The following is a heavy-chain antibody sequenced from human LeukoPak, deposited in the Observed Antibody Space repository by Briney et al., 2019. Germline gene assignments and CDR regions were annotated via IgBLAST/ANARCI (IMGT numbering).Heavy chain of an antibody. CDR1: GFTFSNLP. Sequence: GGSLRLSCAASGFTFSNLPMSWVRQAPGKGLDWVSAISGPGGSTYYADSVKDRFTLSRDNSKNTLYLQMNSLRAEDTAVYYCGPTLGYNYYMDVWGKGTTVTVSS. CDR2: ISGPGGST. V-gene: IGHV3-23*01. D-gene: IGHD3-10*01. J-gene: IGHJ6*03. CDR3: GPTLGYNYYMDV.